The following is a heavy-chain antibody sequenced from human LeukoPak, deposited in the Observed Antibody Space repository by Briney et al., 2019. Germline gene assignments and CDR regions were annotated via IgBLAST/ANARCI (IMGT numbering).Heavy chain of an antibody. Sequence: LRLSCAASGFTFDDYAMHWVRQAPGKGLEWVSGISWNSGSLGYADSVKGRFTISRDNAKKSLYLQMNSLRAEDTAFYYCAASSGWYDYWGQGTLVTVSS. D-gene: IGHD6-19*01. J-gene: IGHJ4*02. V-gene: IGHV3-9*01. CDR2: ISWNSGSL. CDR3: AASSGWYDY. CDR1: GFTFDDYA.